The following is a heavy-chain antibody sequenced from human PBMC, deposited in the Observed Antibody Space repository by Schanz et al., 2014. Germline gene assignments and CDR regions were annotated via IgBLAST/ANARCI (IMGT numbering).Heavy chain of an antibody. CDR1: GFAFSSYG. V-gene: IGHV3-23*01. CDR2: IGTSGGT. CDR3: AKGRFGELSAFDI. D-gene: IGHD3-10*01. J-gene: IGHJ3*02. Sequence: EVQLLESGGGLVQPGGSLRLSCLASGFAFSSYGMNWLRQAPGKGLEWVSTIGTSGGTNYAESVKGRFTISRDNSKNTLYLQMNSLRAEDTAVYYCAKGRFGELSAFDIWGQGTMXTVSS.